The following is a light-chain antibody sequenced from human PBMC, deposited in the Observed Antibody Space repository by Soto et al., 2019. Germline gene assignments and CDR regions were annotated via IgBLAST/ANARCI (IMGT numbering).Light chain of an antibody. CDR1: NLGDKY. V-gene: IGLV3-1*01. Sequence: SYELTQAPAVSVSPGQTGSISCSGDNLGDKYVSWYQQKPGQSPVLVISQDNKRPSGIPERFSGSNSGNTATLTIRGTQAMDEDHYFCQAWDINTAVFGGGTKVTVL. J-gene: IGLJ2*01. CDR3: QAWDINTAV. CDR2: QDN.